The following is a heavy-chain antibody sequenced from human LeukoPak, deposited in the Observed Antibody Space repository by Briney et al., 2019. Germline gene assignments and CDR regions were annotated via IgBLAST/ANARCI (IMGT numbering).Heavy chain of an antibody. CDR3: ARTGYCTKTSCPFDY. D-gene: IGHD2-2*01. Sequence: ASVKVSCKASGYTFTSFYMHWVRPAPGQGLAWMGIFNPSGVSTTYAQKFQGRVTMTRDTSTNTVYMELSSLRSEDTALYYCARTGYCTKTSCPFDYWGQGTLVTVSS. J-gene: IGHJ4*02. CDR1: GYTFTSFY. CDR2: FNPSGVST. V-gene: IGHV1-46*01.